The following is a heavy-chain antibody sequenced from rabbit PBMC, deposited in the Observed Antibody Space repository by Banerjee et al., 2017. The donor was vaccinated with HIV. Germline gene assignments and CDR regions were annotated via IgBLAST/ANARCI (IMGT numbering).Heavy chain of an antibody. J-gene: IGHJ4*01. CDR2: IDAGSSGKT. CDR1: GFSFRNKYV. V-gene: IGHV1S45*01. Sequence: QEQLEESGGDLVKPEGSLTLTCTASGFSFRNKYVMCWVRQAPGKGLEWIACIDAGSSGKTAYASWAKGRFTISKTSSTTVTLQMTSLTAADTATYFCARDLAGVIGWNFNLWGPGTPVTVS. CDR3: ARDLAGVIGWNFNL. D-gene: IGHD4-1*01.